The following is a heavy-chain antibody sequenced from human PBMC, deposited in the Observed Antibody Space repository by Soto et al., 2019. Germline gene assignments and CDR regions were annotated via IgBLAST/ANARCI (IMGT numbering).Heavy chain of an antibody. V-gene: IGHV4-39*01. J-gene: IGHJ6*02. CDR1: GGSISSSSYY. CDR2: IYYSGST. CDR3: ARRSQVGATRGLDV. D-gene: IGHD1-26*01. Sequence: SETLSLTCTVSGGSISSSSYYWGWIRQPPGKGLEWIGSIYYSGSTYYNPSLKSRVTISVDTSKKQHSLKLSSVTAADTAVYYCARRSQVGATRGLDVWGQGTTVTVSS.